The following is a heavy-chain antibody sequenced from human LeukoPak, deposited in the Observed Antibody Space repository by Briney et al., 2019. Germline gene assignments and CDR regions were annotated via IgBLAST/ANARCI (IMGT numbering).Heavy chain of an antibody. CDR1: GLTLSNHEFSHYE. CDR3: ARGRYSLFELVLDV. Sequence: GGSLRLSCEASGLTLSNHEFSHYEMNWVRQAPGKGLEWLSYISSSGANRYYAESVKGRFTVSRDNGKDAHYLQMNSLRVEDTAVYYCARGRYSLFELVLDVWGKGTTVTISS. D-gene: IGHD6-13*01. V-gene: IGHV3-48*03. CDR2: ISSSGANR. J-gene: IGHJ6*04.